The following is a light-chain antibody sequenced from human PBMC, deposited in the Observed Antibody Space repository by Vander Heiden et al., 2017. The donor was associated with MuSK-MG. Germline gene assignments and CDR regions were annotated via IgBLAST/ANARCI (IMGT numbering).Light chain of an antibody. Sequence: QSVLTQPPSVSGAPGQRVTISCTGSSSNIGAGFDVHWYQQLPGTAPNLLIYGNTNRPSGVPDRFSGSRSGTSASLAITGLQAEDEADYHCQSYDSSLSAVVFGGGTKLTVL. CDR1: SSNIGAGFD. CDR2: GNT. CDR3: QSYDSSLSAVV. J-gene: IGLJ2*01. V-gene: IGLV1-40*01.